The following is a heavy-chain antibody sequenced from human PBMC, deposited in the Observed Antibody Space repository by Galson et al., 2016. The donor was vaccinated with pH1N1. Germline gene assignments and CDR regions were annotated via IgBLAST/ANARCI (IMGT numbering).Heavy chain of an antibody. CDR3: ATENYGSRSYYRGRTFDY. CDR1: GFTFSEYC. D-gene: IGHD3-10*01. J-gene: IGHJ4*02. V-gene: IGHV3-11*01. Sequence: SLRLSCAASGFTFSEYCVWWFGERPGRVWEGGGGGGGGGGGGEVVGVVCCRSTISRDNAKNSLYLQMNGLRAEDTAVYYCATENYGSRSYYRGRTFDYWGQGILVTVSS. CDR2: GGGGGGGG.